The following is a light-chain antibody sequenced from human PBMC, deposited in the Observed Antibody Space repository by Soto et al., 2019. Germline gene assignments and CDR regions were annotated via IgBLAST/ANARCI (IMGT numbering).Light chain of an antibody. CDR1: QFLSSY. J-gene: IGKJ5*01. CDR3: HQRNK. CDR2: DTS. V-gene: IGKV3-11*01. Sequence: VFTPFPPPLFFAPGGKDPLSDRASQFLSSYLAWYQQNPGQPPRLLIYDTSNRATGIPARFSGSRSGTDFTLTISSLEPEDFGVYFCHQRNKFGQGTRLEIK.